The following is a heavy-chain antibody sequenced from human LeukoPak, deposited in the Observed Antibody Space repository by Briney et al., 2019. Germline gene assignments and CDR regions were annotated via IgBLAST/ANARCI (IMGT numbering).Heavy chain of an antibody. CDR3: ARDEGKWFDP. CDR1: GFTFSSYS. V-gene: IGHV3-48*02. J-gene: IGHJ5*02. CDR2: ISSGSRII. Sequence: PGGSLSLSCAVSGFTFSSYSMNWVRQAPGKGLEWVSYISSGSRIISYADSVKGRFTVSRDNAKNSLYLQMNSLRDEDTAVYHCARDEGKWFDPWGQGTLVTASS.